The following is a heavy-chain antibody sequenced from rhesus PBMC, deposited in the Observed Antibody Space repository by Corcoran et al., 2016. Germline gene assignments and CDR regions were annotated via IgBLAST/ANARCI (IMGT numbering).Heavy chain of an antibody. D-gene: IGHD4-29*01. CDR1: GFTFGSYA. J-gene: IGHJ6*01. Sequence: QVQLVQSGAEVKKPGASVKVSCKASGFTFGSYAINWVRHDPGQGLEWLGVIIPLVGIKNDAEKFQGRVTITADTSTSTVYMELSSLRSEDTAVYYCAITVAEPYYYGLDSWGQGVVVTVSS. CDR2: IIPLVGIK. CDR3: AITVAEPYYYGLDS. V-gene: IGHV1-198*02.